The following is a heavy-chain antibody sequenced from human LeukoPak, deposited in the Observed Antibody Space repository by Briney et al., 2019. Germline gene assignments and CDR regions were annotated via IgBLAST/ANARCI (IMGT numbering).Heavy chain of an antibody. V-gene: IGHV4-38-2*01. CDR3: ARGRGYSSGWYGY. CDR1: GYSISSGYY. D-gene: IGHD6-19*01. CDR2: IYHSGST. J-gene: IGHJ4*02. Sequence: SEILSLTCAVSGYSISSGYYWGWIRQPPGKGLEWIGSIYHSGSTYYNPSLKSRVTISVDTSKNQFSLKLSSVTAADTAVYYCARGRGYSSGWYGYWGQGTLVTVSS.